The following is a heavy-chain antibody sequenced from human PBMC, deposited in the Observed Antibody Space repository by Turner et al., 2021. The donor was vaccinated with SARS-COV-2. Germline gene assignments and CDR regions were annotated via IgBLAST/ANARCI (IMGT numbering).Heavy chain of an antibody. Sequence: QVQLVASGDSSVKPGRSLTSPCVFSGFTFRDDNMNWTRKAPGKGLEWLSYISNRNSYTIYSDSAKGRCTVSRDDAQSSLFLQMDSLRAEGTAVYYCVSSGYLPDHYWGQGTLVTVSS. CDR1: GFTFRDDN. CDR3: VSSGYLPDHY. J-gene: IGHJ4*02. D-gene: IGHD6-13*01. V-gene: IGHV3-11*06. CDR2: ISNRNSYT.